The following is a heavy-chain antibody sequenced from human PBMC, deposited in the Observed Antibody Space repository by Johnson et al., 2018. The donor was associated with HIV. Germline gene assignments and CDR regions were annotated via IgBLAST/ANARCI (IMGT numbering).Heavy chain of an antibody. D-gene: IGHD2-15*01. Sequence: VQLVESGGGVVQPGRSLRLSCAASGFTFSNAWMSWVRQAPGKGLEWVGRIKSKTDGGTTDYAAPVKGRFTISRDDSKNTLYLQMNSLKTEDTAVYYCTTDRTLLLPGRGAFDIWGQGTMVTVSS. CDR2: IKSKTDGGTT. J-gene: IGHJ3*02. V-gene: IGHV3-15*01. CDR3: TTDRTLLLPGRGAFDI. CDR1: GFTFSNAW.